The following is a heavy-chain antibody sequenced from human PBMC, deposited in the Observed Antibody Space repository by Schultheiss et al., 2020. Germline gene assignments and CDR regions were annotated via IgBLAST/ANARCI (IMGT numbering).Heavy chain of an antibody. CDR3: ARPYVTTTGEYFQH. Sequence: GGSLRLSCKGSGYSFTSYWISWVRQMPGKGLEWMGIIYPGDSDTRYSPSFQGQVTISADKSISTAYLQWSSLKASDTAMYYCARPYVTTTGEYFQHWGQGTLVTVSS. CDR1: GYSFTSYW. J-gene: IGHJ1*01. CDR2: IYPGDSDT. V-gene: IGHV5-51*01. D-gene: IGHD3-9*01.